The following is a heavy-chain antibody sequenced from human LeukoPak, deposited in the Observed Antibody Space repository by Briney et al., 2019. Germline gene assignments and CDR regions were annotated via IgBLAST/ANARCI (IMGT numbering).Heavy chain of an antibody. CDR2: IIPILGIA. CDR1: VGTFSSYT. Sequence: SVKVSCKASVGTFSSYTISWVRQAPGQGLEWMGRIIPILGIANYAQKSQGRVTITADKSTSTDYMELSSLRSEDTAVYYCGTGVITWTEIDYWGQGTLVTVSS. D-gene: IGHD3-16*02. CDR3: GTGVITWTEIDY. V-gene: IGHV1-69*02. J-gene: IGHJ4*02.